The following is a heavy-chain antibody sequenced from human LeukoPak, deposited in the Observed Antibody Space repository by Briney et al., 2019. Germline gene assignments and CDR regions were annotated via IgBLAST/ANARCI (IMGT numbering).Heavy chain of an antibody. J-gene: IGHJ4*02. D-gene: IGHD3-22*01. V-gene: IGHV4-39*07. CDR2: IYYSGST. CDR3: ARGKGYYYDSSGYSRHFDY. CDR1: GGSISSSSYY. Sequence: PSETLSLTCTVSGGSISSSSYYWGWIRQPPGKGLEWIGSIYYSGSTYCNPSLKSRVTISVDTSKNQFSLKLSSVTAADTAVYYCARGKGYYYDSSGYSRHFDYWGQGTLVTVSS.